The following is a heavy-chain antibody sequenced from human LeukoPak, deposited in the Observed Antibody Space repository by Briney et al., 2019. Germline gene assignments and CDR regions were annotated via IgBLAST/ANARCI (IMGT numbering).Heavy chain of an antibody. CDR3: ARVVDTAMVTTGGFYYYYMDV. CDR2: IIPIFGTA. CDR1: GGTFSSYA. J-gene: IGHJ6*03. V-gene: IGHV1-69*05. D-gene: IGHD5-18*01. Sequence: SVKVSCKASGGTFSSYAISWVRQAPGQGLEWMGGIIPIFGTANYAQKFQRRVTITTDESTSTAYMELSSLRSEDTAVYYCARVVDTAMVTTGGFYYYYMDVWGKGTTVTVSS.